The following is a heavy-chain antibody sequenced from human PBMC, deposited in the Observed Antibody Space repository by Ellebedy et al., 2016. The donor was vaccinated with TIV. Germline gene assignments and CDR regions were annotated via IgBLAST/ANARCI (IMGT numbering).Heavy chain of an antibody. J-gene: IGHJ4*02. D-gene: IGHD5-24*01. CDR2: IIPILGIA. CDR1: GGTFSNYV. Sequence: AASVKVSCKASGGTFSNYVISWVRQAPGQGLEWMGRIIPILGIANYAQKSQGRVTMTTDTSTSTAYMELRSLRSDDTAVYYCARAWRDGYNFPLGDYWGQGTLVTVSS. CDR3: ARAWRDGYNFPLGDY. V-gene: IGHV1-69*04.